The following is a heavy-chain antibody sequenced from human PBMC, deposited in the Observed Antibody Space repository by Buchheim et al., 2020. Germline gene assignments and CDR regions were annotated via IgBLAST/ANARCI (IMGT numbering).Heavy chain of an antibody. Sequence: QVQLQESGPGLVKPSQTLSLTCTVSGGSISSGDYYWSWIRQPPGKGLEWIGYIYYSGSTYYNPSLKSRVPISVDTSTNQFSLKLSSVTAADTAVYYCARGRICSSTSCYEDPWFDPWGQGTL. CDR3: ARGRICSSTSCYEDPWFDP. CDR1: GGSISSGDYY. CDR2: IYYSGST. J-gene: IGHJ5*02. D-gene: IGHD2-2*01. V-gene: IGHV4-30-4*01.